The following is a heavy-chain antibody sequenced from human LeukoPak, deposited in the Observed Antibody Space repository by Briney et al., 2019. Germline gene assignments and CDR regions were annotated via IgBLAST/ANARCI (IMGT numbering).Heavy chain of an antibody. Sequence: ASVKVSCKASGYTFTGYYMHWVRQAPGQGLEWMGRINPNSGGTNYAQKFQGRVTMTRDTSISTAYMELSRLRSDDTAVYYCASKAAGTPYYFDYWGQGTLVTVSS. CDR3: ASKAAGTPYYFDY. V-gene: IGHV1-2*06. CDR2: INPNSGGT. J-gene: IGHJ4*02. D-gene: IGHD6-13*01. CDR1: GYTFTGYY.